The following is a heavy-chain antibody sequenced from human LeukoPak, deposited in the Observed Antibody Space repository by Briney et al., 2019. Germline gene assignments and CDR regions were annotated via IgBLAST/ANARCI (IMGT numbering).Heavy chain of an antibody. J-gene: IGHJ4*02. CDR3: AREMATTATFDY. CDR2: ISYDGSNR. CDR1: GFNFNNYV. Sequence: GGSLRLSCAASGFNFNNYVMHWGRQAPGKGLEWVAVISYDGSNRYYADSVKGRFTISRDNSKNTLYLQMSSLRPEDTAVYYCAREMATTATFDYWGQGTLVTVSS. V-gene: IGHV3-30-3*01. D-gene: IGHD5-12*01.